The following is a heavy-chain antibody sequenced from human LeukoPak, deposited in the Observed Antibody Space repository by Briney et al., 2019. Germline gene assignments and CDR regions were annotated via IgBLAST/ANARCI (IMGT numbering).Heavy chain of an antibody. V-gene: IGHV3-30*04. J-gene: IGHJ6*02. CDR3: ARDLSSTQWLVVPTSYYYYYGMDV. D-gene: IGHD6-19*01. CDR1: GFTFSSYA. CDR2: ISYEGRNK. Sequence: PGGSLRLSCVASGFTFSSYAMHWVRQAPGKGLEWVAVISYEGRNKYYADTVKGRFTISRDNSKNTLYLQMNSLRAEDTAVYYGARDLSSTQWLVVPTSYYYYYGMDVWGQGTTVTVSS.